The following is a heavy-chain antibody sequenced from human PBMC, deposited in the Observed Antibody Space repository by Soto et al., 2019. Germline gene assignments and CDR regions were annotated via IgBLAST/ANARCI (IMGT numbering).Heavy chain of an antibody. CDR1: GFTFSSFW. V-gene: IGHV3-74*01. CDR2: ISTDGSST. J-gene: IGHJ4*02. D-gene: IGHD4-17*01. CDR3: ARGGTVTTRWGLFDY. Sequence: EVQLVESGGGLVQPGGSLRLSCAASGFTFSSFWMHWVRQTPGKGPVWVSRISTDGSSTGYADSVKGRFTISRDSAKNTLYLQMDSLRAEDTAIYYCARGGTVTTRWGLFDYLGQVTLVTVAS.